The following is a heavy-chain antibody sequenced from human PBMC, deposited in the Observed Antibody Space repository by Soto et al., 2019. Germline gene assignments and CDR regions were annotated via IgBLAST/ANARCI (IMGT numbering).Heavy chain of an antibody. J-gene: IGHJ4*02. V-gene: IGHV1-69*13. CDR2: IIPIFGTA. CDR3: ARDLTRRYYYDSSGPAAY. Sequence: ASVKVSCKASGGTFSSYAISWVRQAPGQGLEWMGGIIPIFGTANYAQKFQGRVTITADESTSTAYMELSSLRSEDTAVYYCARDLTRRYYYDSSGPAAYWGQGTLVTVSS. D-gene: IGHD3-22*01. CDR1: GGTFSSYA.